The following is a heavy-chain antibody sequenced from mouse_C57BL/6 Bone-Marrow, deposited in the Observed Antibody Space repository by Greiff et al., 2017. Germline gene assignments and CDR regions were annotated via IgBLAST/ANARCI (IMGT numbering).Heavy chain of an antibody. CDR3: ARRYYGNPRDY. V-gene: IGHV1-81*01. CDR1: GYTFTSYG. J-gene: IGHJ2*01. Sequence: QVQLKESGAELARPGASVKLSCKASGYTFTSYGISWVKQRTGQGLEWIGEIYPRSGNTYYNEKFKGKATLTADKSSSTAYMELRSLTSEDSAVYFCARRYYGNPRDYWGQGTTLTVSS. D-gene: IGHD2-1*01. CDR2: IYPRSGNT.